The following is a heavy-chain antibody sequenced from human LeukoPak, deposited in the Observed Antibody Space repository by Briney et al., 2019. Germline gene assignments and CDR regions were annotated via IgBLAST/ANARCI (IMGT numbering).Heavy chain of an antibody. CDR2: IYYSGST. CDR1: GGSISSYY. J-gene: IGHJ4*02. CDR3: AKQTTVTGIRKFDY. D-gene: IGHD4-17*01. V-gene: IGHV4-59*08. Sequence: SETLSLTCTVSGGSISSYYWSWIWQPPGKGLEWIGYIYYSGSTNYNPSLKSRVTISVDTSKNQFSLKLSSVTAADTAVYYCAKQTTVTGIRKFDYWGQGTLVTVSS.